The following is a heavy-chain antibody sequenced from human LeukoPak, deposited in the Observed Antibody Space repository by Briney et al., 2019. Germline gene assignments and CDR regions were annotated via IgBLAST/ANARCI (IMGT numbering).Heavy chain of an antibody. J-gene: IGHJ4*02. Sequence: SETLSLTCAVYGGSFSGYYWSWIRQPPGKGLEWIGEINHSGSTKYNPSLKSRVTISVDTSKNQFSLKLSSVTAADTAVYYCASSIAAAGTGRVFDYWGQGTLVTVSS. CDR2: INHSGST. CDR1: GGSFSGYY. CDR3: ASSIAAAGTGRVFDY. V-gene: IGHV4-34*01. D-gene: IGHD6-13*01.